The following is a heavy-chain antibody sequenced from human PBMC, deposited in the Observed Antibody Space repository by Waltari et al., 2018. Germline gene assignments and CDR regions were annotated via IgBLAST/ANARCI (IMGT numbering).Heavy chain of an antibody. CDR2: IIPILGIA. V-gene: IGHV1-69*10. CDR3: ARAYYDSSGYYGDAFDI. Sequence: QVQLVQSGAEVKKPGSSVKVSCKASGGTFSSYAISWVRQAPGKGLEWMGGIIPILGIANYAQKFQGRVTITADKSTSTAYMELSSLRSEDTAVYYCARAYYDSSGYYGDAFDIWGQGTMVTVSS. CDR1: GGTFSSYA. J-gene: IGHJ3*02. D-gene: IGHD3-22*01.